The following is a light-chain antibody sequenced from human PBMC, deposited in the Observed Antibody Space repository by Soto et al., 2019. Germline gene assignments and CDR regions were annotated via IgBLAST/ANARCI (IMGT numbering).Light chain of an antibody. CDR3: QQYYSYPQT. J-gene: IGKJ1*01. V-gene: IGKV3-20*01. Sequence: IVLTQSPGNLSLSPGERATLSCRASQSVSSSYLAWYQHRPGQPPRLLIYGASRRATGIPDRFIGSGSGTDFTLTISCLQSEDFATYYCQQYYSYPQTFGQGTKVDIK. CDR2: GAS. CDR1: QSVSSSY.